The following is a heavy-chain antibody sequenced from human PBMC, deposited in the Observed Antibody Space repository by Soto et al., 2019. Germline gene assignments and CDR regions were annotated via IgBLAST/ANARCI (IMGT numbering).Heavy chain of an antibody. CDR2: INHSGST. CDR3: ARGGYYDFWSGYYANWFDP. J-gene: IGHJ5*02. CDR1: GGSFSCYY. V-gene: IGHV4-34*01. D-gene: IGHD3-3*01. Sequence: SETLSLTCAVYGGSFSCYYWSWIRQPPGKGLEWIGEINHSGSTNYNPSLKSRVTISVDTSKNQFSLKLSSVTAADTAVYYCARGGYYDFWSGYYANWFDPWGQGTLVTVSS.